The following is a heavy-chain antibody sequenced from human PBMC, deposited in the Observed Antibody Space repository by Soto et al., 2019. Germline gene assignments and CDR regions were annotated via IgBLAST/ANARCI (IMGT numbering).Heavy chain of an antibody. CDR2: IYSGGTT. CDR3: ARGPNGVFDY. Sequence: GGGLRLSWAAPGVTLGRTHMNWVRQAPGKGLEWVSVIYSGGTTYYADSVKGRFTISRDSSKNTLYLQMNSLRAEDTAVYYCARGPNGVFDYWGQGTLVTVSS. V-gene: IGHV3-53*01. J-gene: IGHJ4*02. CDR1: GVTLGRTH. D-gene: IGHD2-8*01.